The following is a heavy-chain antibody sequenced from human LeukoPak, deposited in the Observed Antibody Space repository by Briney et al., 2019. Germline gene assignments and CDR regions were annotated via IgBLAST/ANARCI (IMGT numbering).Heavy chain of an antibody. Sequence: SETLSLTCAVYGGSFSGYYWSWIRQPPGKGLEWIGETNHSGSTNYNPSLKSRVTISVDTSKNQFSLKLSSVTAADTAVYYCARAARGFDPWGQGTLVTVSS. J-gene: IGHJ5*02. D-gene: IGHD3-10*01. CDR3: ARAARGFDP. V-gene: IGHV4-34*01. CDR2: TNHSGST. CDR1: GGSFSGYY.